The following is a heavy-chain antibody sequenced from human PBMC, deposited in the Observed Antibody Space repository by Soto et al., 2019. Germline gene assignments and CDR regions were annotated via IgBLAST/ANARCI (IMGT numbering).Heavy chain of an antibody. CDR2: IFYSGTT. CDR1: GGSISSGGYY. Sequence: QVQLQESGPGLVKHSQTLSISCTVSGGSISSGGYYWSWIRLHPGKGLEWIGYIFYSGTTYYNPSLKSRVTISVDTSKNQFSLKLNSVTAADTAVYYCARSVDPWGQGTLVTVSS. V-gene: IGHV4-31*03. J-gene: IGHJ5*02. CDR3: ARSVDP.